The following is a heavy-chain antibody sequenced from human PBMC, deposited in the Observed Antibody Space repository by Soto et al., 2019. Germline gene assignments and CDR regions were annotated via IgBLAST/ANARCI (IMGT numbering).Heavy chain of an antibody. Sequence: GSLRLSCAASGFTFSNYWMHWVRQAPGKGLVWVSRINTDGSSTTYADSVQGRFTISRDNAKNTLSLQMNSLRVEDTAVYYCARGWPQSASGSHLAYWGQGTLVTVS. CDR1: GFTFSNYW. V-gene: IGHV3-74*01. CDR3: ARGWPQSASGSHLAY. CDR2: INTDGSST. D-gene: IGHD3-10*01. J-gene: IGHJ4*02.